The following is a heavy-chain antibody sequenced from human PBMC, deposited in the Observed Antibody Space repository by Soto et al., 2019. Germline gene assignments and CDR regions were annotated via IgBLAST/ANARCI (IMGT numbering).Heavy chain of an antibody. Sequence: ASETLSLTCAVYGGSFSGYYWSWIRPPPGKGLEWIGEINHSGSTNYNPSLKSRVTISVDTSKNQFSLKLSSVTAADTAVYYCARGRRLLYSGWTPVGFDPWGQGTLVTVSS. CDR2: INHSGST. V-gene: IGHV4-34*01. CDR3: ARGRRLLYSGWTPVGFDP. J-gene: IGHJ5*02. D-gene: IGHD6-19*01. CDR1: GGSFSGYY.